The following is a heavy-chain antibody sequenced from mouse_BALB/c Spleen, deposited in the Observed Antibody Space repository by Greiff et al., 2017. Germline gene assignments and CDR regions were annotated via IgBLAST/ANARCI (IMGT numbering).Heavy chain of an antibody. CDR3: ARSVTFYFDY. J-gene: IGHJ2*01. Sequence: EVMLVESGPGLVKPSQSLSLTCTVTGYSITSDYAWNWIRQFPGNKLEWMGYISYSGSTSYNPSLKSRISITRDTSKNQFFLQLNSVTTEDTATYYCARSVTFYFDYWGQGTTLTVSS. CDR1: GYSITSDYA. CDR2: ISYSGST. V-gene: IGHV3-2*02.